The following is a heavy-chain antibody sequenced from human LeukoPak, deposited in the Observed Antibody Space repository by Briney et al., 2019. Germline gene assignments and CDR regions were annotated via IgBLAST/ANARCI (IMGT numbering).Heavy chain of an antibody. CDR2: ISGSGGST. CDR1: GFTFSSYS. CDR3: AKDPTVTRFDY. Sequence: GGSLRLSCAASGFTFSSYSMNWVRQAPGKGLEWVSAISGSGGSTYYADSVKGRFTISRDNSKNTLYLQMNSLRAEDTAVYYCAKDPTVTRFDYWGQGTLVTVSS. D-gene: IGHD4-17*01. J-gene: IGHJ4*02. V-gene: IGHV3-23*01.